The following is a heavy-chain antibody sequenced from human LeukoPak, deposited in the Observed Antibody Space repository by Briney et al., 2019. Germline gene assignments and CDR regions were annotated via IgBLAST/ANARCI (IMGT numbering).Heavy chain of an antibody. V-gene: IGHV3-7*01. D-gene: IGHD6-13*01. CDR2: IKQDGSEK. CDR1: GFTVSSNY. CDR3: ARASIAAGPYYFDS. J-gene: IGHJ4*02. Sequence: PGGSLRLSCAAFGFTVSSNYMSWVRQAPGKGLKWVANIKQDGSEKYYVDSVKGRFTISRDNAKNSLYLQMNSLRAEDTAVYYCARASIAAGPYYFDSWGQGTLVTVSS.